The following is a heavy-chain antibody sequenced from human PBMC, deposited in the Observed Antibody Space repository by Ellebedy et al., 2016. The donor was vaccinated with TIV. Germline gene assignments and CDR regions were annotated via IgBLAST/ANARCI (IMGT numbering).Heavy chain of an antibody. Sequence: AASVKVSCKASGYTFTSYGISWVRQAPGQGLEWMGWISAYNGNTNYAQKLQGRVTMTTDTSTSTAYMELRSLRSDDTAVYYCARGMKLGIAWYYFDDWGQGTLVTVSS. CDR2: ISAYNGNT. D-gene: IGHD3-16*01. V-gene: IGHV1-18*01. CDR1: GYTFTSYG. CDR3: ARGMKLGIAWYYFDD. J-gene: IGHJ4*02.